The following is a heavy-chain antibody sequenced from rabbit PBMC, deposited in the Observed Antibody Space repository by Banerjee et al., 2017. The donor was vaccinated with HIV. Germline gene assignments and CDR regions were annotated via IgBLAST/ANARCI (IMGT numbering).Heavy chain of an antibody. Sequence: QSLEESGGDLVKPGASLTLTCTASGFSFNISYYMCWVRQAPGKGLEWIACIYTGDGNTYYASWVNGRFTISSHNAQNTVSLQMTSLTMADTATYFCVKECGGSSCNDKLWGPGTLVTVS. V-gene: IGHV1S40*01. CDR1: GFSFNISYY. J-gene: IGHJ6*01. CDR2: IYTGDGNT. D-gene: IGHD8-1*01. CDR3: VKECGGSSCNDKL.